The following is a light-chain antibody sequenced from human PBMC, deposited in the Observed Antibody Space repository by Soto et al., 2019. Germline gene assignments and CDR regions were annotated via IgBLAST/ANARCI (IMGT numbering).Light chain of an antibody. V-gene: IGKV3-20*01. Sequence: EIVLTQSPGTLSSSPGERATLSCRASQSVSSNYLACYQRKPGQAPRLLIYGASNRATDIPYRFIGSGSATDFTLTITRLEPDDFAMYYCQQYGGSPPTFGQGTKVEIK. CDR3: QQYGGSPPT. CDR2: GAS. J-gene: IGKJ1*01. CDR1: QSVSSNY.